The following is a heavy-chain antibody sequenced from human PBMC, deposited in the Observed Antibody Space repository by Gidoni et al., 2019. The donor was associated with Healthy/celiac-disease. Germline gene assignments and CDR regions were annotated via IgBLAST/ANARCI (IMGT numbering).Heavy chain of an antibody. D-gene: IGHD6-13*01. Sequence: QVQLQESGPGLVKPSETLSLTCTVSGGSVSSGSYYWSWIRQPPGKGLEWIGYIYYSGSTNYNPSLKSRVTISVDTSKNQFSLKLSSVTAADTAVYYCARDGSFIAAAGTDWFDPWGQGTLVTVSS. J-gene: IGHJ5*02. V-gene: IGHV4-61*01. CDR3: ARDGSFIAAAGTDWFDP. CDR1: GGSVSSGSYY. CDR2: IYYSGST.